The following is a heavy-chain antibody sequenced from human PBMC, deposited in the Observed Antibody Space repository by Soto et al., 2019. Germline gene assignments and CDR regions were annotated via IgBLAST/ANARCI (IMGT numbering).Heavy chain of an antibody. J-gene: IGHJ4*02. V-gene: IGHV4-31*03. Sequence: SETLSITCTVSGGSISSGGYYWSWIRQHPGKGLEWIGYIYYSGSTYYNPSLKSRVTISVDTSKNQFSLKLSSVTAADAAVYYCARDSSRGFDYWGQGTLVTVSS. CDR2: IYYSGST. D-gene: IGHD6-13*01. CDR3: ARDSSRGFDY. CDR1: GGSISSGGYY.